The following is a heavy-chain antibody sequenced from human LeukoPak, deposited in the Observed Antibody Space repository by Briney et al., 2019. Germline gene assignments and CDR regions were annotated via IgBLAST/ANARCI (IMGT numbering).Heavy chain of an antibody. CDR1: GYTFTSYD. CDR3: ARIGHDLYQTFDS. J-gene: IGHJ5*01. Sequence: ASVKVSCKASGYTFTSYDINWVRQATGQGLEWMGWMNPNSGNTGYAQKFQGRVTITRNTSISTAYMELSSLRSEDTALYYCARIGHDLYQTFDSWGHGTLITVSS. CDR2: MNPNSGNT. D-gene: IGHD2-2*01. V-gene: IGHV1-8*03.